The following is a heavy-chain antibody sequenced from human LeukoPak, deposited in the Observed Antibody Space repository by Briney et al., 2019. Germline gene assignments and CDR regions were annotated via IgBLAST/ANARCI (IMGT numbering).Heavy chain of an antibody. CDR3: AKDLRLTTVTTFDY. V-gene: IGHV3-23*01. CDR2: ISGSGGST. CDR1: GFTFSSYA. Sequence: PGGSLRLSCAASGFTFSSYAMSWVRQAPGKGLEWASGISGSGGSTYYADSVKGRFTISRDNSKNTLYLQMNSLRAEDTAVYYCAKDLRLTTVTTFDYWGQGTLVTVSS. J-gene: IGHJ4*02. D-gene: IGHD4-17*01.